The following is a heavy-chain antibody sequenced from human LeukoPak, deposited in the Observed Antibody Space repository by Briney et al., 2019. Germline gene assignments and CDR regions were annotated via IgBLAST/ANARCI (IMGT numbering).Heavy chain of an antibody. V-gene: IGHV5-51*01. D-gene: IGHD1-26*01. CDR2: VYPSNSET. J-gene: IGHJ4*02. Sequence: PGESLEISCKGSGYTFTDYWIAWVRQMPGEGLEWMGIVYPSNSETRYSPSFQGQVIISGDKSISTAYLHFNSLKASDTAVYFCTRARYSHLGIQRFDSWGQGTLVTVSS. CDR3: TRARYSHLGIQRFDS. CDR1: GYTFTDYW.